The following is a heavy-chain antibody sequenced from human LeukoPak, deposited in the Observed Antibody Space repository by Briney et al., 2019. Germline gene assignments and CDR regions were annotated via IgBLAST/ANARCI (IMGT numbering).Heavy chain of an antibody. Sequence: GGSLRLSCAASVFTFRLYSANWARHAPGKGVEWVSSISSTSTYTYYAYSVKGRFTIYRDNAQNSLYLQINSLRDEDTAVYYCVRDLEYSSSSVSGRSFDYWGQGTLVTVSS. D-gene: IGHD6-6*01. CDR2: ISSTSTYT. CDR1: VFTFRLYS. CDR3: VRDLEYSSSSVSGRSFDY. J-gene: IGHJ4*02. V-gene: IGHV3-21*01.